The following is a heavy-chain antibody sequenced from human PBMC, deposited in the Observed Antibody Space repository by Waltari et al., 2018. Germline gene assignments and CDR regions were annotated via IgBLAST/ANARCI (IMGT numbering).Heavy chain of an antibody. CDR2: INPNSGIK. D-gene: IGHD6-13*01. CDR1: GYTFTDYY. V-gene: IGHV1-2*02. CDR3: ARDIGGAAAGTEYFQH. J-gene: IGHJ1*01. Sequence: QAQLVQSGAEVKKPGASAQVSCKASGYTFTDYYMHWVRQAPGQGFEWMGWINPNSGIKNFAQKFQGRVTMTRDTSTTTVYMELSSLKSDDTALYYCARDIGGAAAGTEYFQHWGQGTLVTVSS.